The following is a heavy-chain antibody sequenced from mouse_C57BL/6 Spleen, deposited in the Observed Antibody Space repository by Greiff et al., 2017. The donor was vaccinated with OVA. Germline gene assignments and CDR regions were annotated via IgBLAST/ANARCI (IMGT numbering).Heavy chain of an antibody. J-gene: IGHJ4*01. CDR3: ARKRDSNWGDYAMDY. Sequence: QVTLKASGPGILQSSQTLSLTCSFSGFSLSTSGMGVSWIRQPSGKGLEWLAHIYWDDDKRYNPSLKSRLTISKDTSRNQVFLKITSVDTADTATYYCARKRDSNWGDYAMDYWGQGTSVTVSS. D-gene: IGHD2-5*01. V-gene: IGHV8-12*01. CDR2: IYWDDDK. CDR1: GFSLSTSGMG.